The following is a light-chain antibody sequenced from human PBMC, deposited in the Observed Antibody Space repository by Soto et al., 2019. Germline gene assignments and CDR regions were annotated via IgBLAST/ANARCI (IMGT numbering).Light chain of an antibody. Sequence: DIQLTQSPSSLSASVGDRVTITCLASQTISRNLNWYQHKAGTAPKLLIYAASSLQSGVPSRFSGSGSGTDFTLAISSLQPGDFETYYCQQTESIPITFGQGTRLEIK. CDR1: QTISRN. CDR2: AAS. CDR3: QQTESIPIT. V-gene: IGKV1-39*01. J-gene: IGKJ5*01.